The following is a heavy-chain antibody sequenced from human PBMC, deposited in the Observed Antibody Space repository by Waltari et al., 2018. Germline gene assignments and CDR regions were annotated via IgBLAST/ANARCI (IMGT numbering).Heavy chain of an antibody. CDR1: GGSFSGYS. V-gene: IGHV4-34*01. J-gene: IGHJ6*02. D-gene: IGHD3-3*01. Sequence: QVQLQQWGAGLLKPSETLSLTCAVYGGSFSGYSWSWIRQPPGKGLEWIGEINHSGSTNYNPSLKSRVTISVDTSKNQFSLKLSSVTAADTAVYYCARGLYYDFWSGYYKGMDVWGQGTTVTVSS. CDR3: ARGLYYDFWSGYYKGMDV. CDR2: INHSGST.